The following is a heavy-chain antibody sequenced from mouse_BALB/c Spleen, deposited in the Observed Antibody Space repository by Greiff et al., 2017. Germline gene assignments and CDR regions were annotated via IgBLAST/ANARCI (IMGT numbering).Heavy chain of an antibody. J-gene: IGHJ3*01. V-gene: IGHV1-18*01. D-gene: IGHD2-3*01. Sequence: VQLKQSGPELVKPGASVKIPCKASGYTFTDYNMDWVKQSHGKSLEWIGDINPNNGGTIYNQKFKGKATLTVDKSSSTAYMELRSLTSEDTAVYYCASDGYYVRFAYWGQGTLVTVSA. CDR2: INPNNGGT. CDR1: GYTFTDYN. CDR3: ASDGYYVRFAY.